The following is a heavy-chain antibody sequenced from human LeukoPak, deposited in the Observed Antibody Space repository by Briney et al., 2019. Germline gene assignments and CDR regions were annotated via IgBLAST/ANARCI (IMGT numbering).Heavy chain of an antibody. CDR3: ARGGGSYYLTDAFDI. CDR2: FSCSGST. Sequence: SETLSLTCSVSGGSISSCTYSWGWIRQPPGKGLEWIGSFSCSGSTYYNPSLKSRVTISVDTSKSQFSLYMDSVTAADTAVYYCARGGGSYYLTDAFDIWGQGTMVTVSS. V-gene: IGHV4-39*07. CDR1: GGSISSCTYS. D-gene: IGHD1-26*01. J-gene: IGHJ3*02.